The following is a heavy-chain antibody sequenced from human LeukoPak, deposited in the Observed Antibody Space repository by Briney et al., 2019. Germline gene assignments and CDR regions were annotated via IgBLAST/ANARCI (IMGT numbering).Heavy chain of an antibody. V-gene: IGHV1-2*02. CDR2: INPNSGGT. J-gene: IGHJ4*02. CDR1: GYTFTGYY. Sequence: ASVKVSCKASGYTFTGYYMHWVRQAPGQGLEWMGWINPNSGGTNYAQKFQGRVTMTRDTSISTVYMELSRLRSDDTAVYYCARDLLDSSGYHIRPIDYWGQGTLVTVSS. D-gene: IGHD3-22*01. CDR3: ARDLLDSSGYHIRPIDY.